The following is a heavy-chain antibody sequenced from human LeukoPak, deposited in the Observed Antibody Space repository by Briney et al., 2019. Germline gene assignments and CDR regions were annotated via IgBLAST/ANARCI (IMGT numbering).Heavy chain of an antibody. CDR3: ARSAVRAVAELDF. Sequence: PGGSLRHSCADSGFTLRTSRLHCVRQVPGKGLVWVSRINGDGSNSNYADSVKGRFTISRDNAKNTLYLQMNSLRAEDTALYYCARSAVRAVAELDFWGQGTLLSVSS. CDR2: INGDGSNS. J-gene: IGHJ4*02. V-gene: IGHV3-74*01. D-gene: IGHD6-19*01. CDR1: GFTLRTSR.